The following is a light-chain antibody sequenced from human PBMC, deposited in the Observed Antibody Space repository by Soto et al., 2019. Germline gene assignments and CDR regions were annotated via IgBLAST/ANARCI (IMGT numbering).Light chain of an antibody. J-gene: IGLJ1*01. CDR3: QSYDSSLSGYV. CDR1: SSNIGAGYD. V-gene: IGLV1-40*01. Sequence: QSVLTQPPSVSGAPGQKVTISCTGSSSNIGAGYDVNWYHQLPGTAPKLLIHGNNNRPSGVPDRFSGSKSGTSASLAITGRQAEDEADYFCQSYDSSLSGYVFGTGTKLTVL. CDR2: GNN.